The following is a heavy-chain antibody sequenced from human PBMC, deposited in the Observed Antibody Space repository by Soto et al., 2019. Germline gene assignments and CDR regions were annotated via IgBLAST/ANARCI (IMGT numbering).Heavy chain of an antibody. Sequence: QVQLVQSGAEVKKPGASVTVSCKASGYTFTNYGINWVRQAPGQGLEWMGWISAYSGHTNYAQKLQDSGTMTTDTSTSTAYMELRSLRSDDTAVYYCARRPHLADNVELDYWGQGTLVTVSS. CDR2: ISAYSGHT. CDR1: GYTFTNYG. D-gene: IGHD6-19*01. J-gene: IGHJ4*02. CDR3: ARRPHLADNVELDY. V-gene: IGHV1-18*01.